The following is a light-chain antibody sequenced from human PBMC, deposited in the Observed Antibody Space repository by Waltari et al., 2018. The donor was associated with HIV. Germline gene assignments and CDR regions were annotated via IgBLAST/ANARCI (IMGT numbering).Light chain of an antibody. CDR2: KAS. V-gene: IGKV1-5*03. J-gene: IGKJ2*01. Sequence: DIQMTQSPSTLTASVGDRVPITCRASKSISSWLAWYQQKPGKAPKLQSYKASSVESGVPSRFSGSGSGTEFTLTISSLQPDDFATYYCQQYNSYSYTFGQGTKLEIK. CDR3: QQYNSYSYT. CDR1: KSISSW.